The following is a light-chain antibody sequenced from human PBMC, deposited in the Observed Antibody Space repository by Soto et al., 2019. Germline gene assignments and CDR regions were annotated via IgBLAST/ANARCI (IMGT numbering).Light chain of an antibody. CDR2: WAS. CDR3: QQYFTTPYS. CDR1: QSILHSSNNKNY. V-gene: IGKV4-1*01. Sequence: DNVVTQSPDSLAVSVGETATISCRSSQSILHSSNNKNYLGWYQQKPGQPPRLLISWASTRESGVPDRFSGRGSGTYFTLTIVSMQAEDVAVYYCQQYFTTPYSFGQGTRLEIK. J-gene: IGKJ2*01.